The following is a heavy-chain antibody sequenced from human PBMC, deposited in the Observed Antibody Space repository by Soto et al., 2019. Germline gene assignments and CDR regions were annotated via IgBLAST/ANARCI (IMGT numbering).Heavy chain of an antibody. CDR3: ARSIVVVTAADY. CDR2: INAGNGNT. D-gene: IGHD2-21*02. Sequence: QVQLVQSGAEVKKPGASVKVSCKASGYTFTSYAMHWVRQAPGQRLEWMGWINAGNGNTKYSQKFQGRVTITRDTSASTAYMELSILRSEDTAVYCCARSIVVVTAADYWGQGTLVTVSS. V-gene: IGHV1-3*01. CDR1: GYTFTSYA. J-gene: IGHJ4*02.